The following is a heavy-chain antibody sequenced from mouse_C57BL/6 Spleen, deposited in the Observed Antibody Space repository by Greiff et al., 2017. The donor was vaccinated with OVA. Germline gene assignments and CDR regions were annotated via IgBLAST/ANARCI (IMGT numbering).Heavy chain of an antibody. J-gene: IGHJ3*01. Sequence: EVQLQESGGGLVQPKGSLKLSCAASGFTFNTSAMHWVRQAPGKGLEWVARIRSKSSNYATYYADSVKDSFTISRDDSQSMLYLQMNNLKTEDTAMYYCVRDYYYGSSPPWFAYWGQGTLVTVSA. V-gene: IGHV10-3*01. CDR2: IRSKSSNYAT. CDR3: VRDYYYGSSPPWFAY. D-gene: IGHD1-1*01. CDR1: GFTFNTSA.